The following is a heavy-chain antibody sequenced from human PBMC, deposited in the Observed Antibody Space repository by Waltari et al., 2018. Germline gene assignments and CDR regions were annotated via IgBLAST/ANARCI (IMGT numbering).Heavy chain of an antibody. J-gene: IGHJ4*01. CDR3: AKGDMIRGDRCYFDH. Sequence: EVQLLESGGDLIQPGGSLSLPCAASGFTFGDYAMPWVRQAPGKGRGGLSAISRGGGSLSYADSVGGRFTISRDNAKNTVSLQMDSLRAEDTAIYYCAKGDMIRGDRCYFDHWGHGTLVTVSS. CDR1: GFTFGDYA. CDR2: ISRGGGSL. D-gene: IGHD3-10*01. V-gene: IGHV3-23*01.